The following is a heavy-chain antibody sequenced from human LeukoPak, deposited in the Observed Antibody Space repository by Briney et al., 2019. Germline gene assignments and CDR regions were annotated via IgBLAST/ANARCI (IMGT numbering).Heavy chain of an antibody. CDR1: GYTFTSYY. CDR3: ARLYDTAEFDP. Sequence: GASVKVSCKASGYTFTSYYMHWVRQAPGQGLEWMGIINPSGGSTSYAQKFQGRVTMPREMSTSTVYMELSSLRSEDTAVYYCARLYDTAEFDPWGQGTLVTVSS. D-gene: IGHD5-18*01. CDR2: INPSGGST. V-gene: IGHV1-46*01. J-gene: IGHJ5*02.